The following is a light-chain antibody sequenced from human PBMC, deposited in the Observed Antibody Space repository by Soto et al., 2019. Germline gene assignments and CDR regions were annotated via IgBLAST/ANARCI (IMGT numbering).Light chain of an antibody. CDR1: QSVSSN. CDR3: QEYNNWPPYS. Sequence: EIVMTQSPATLSVSPGERATLSCRASQSVSSNLAWYQQKSGQAPRLHIYGASTSAAGTPARFSASGSGTESTLTISGLLSEDFAVYYCQEYNNWPPYSFGQWTKLEIK. CDR2: GAS. J-gene: IGKJ2*01. V-gene: IGKV3-15*01.